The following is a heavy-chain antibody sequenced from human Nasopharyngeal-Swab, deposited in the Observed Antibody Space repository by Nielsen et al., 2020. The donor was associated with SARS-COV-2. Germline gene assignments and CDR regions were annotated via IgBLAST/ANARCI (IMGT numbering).Heavy chain of an antibody. Sequence: GRPLRPPCAASGFTFSDSAIHWVRQAPGKGLKWFGRARSKGNNYATAYSASVKGRFIIFRDDPTNTAYLQMNSLKTEDTAVYYCARDLSSVWTSGLGVWGQGTTVTVSS. CDR3: ARDLSSVWTSGLGV. CDR2: ARSKGNNYAT. D-gene: IGHD6-19*01. CDR1: GFTFSDSA. J-gene: IGHJ6*02. V-gene: IGHV3-73*01.